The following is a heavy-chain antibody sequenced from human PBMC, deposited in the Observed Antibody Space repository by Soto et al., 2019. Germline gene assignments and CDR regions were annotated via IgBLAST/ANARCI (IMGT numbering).Heavy chain of an antibody. V-gene: IGHV4-59*01. CDR2: IYYSGST. D-gene: IGHD3-10*01. CDR3: ARGRGNDAFDI. J-gene: IGHJ3*02. Sequence: SETLSLTCTVSGGSISSYYWSWIRQPPGKGLEWIGYIYYSGSTNYNPSLKSRVTISVDTSKNQFSLKLSSVTAADTAVYYCARGRGNDAFDIWGQGTMVTVSS. CDR1: GGSISSYY.